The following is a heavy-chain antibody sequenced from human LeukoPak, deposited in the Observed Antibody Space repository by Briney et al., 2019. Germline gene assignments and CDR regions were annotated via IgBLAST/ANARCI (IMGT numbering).Heavy chain of an antibody. CDR2: VSGGGDT. Sequence: GGSLRLACAASGFTFSTYAMSWVRRAPGKRLEWVSAVSGGGDTFYSDSVKGRFTISRDNSKNTLYLQMNSLRAEDTAVYYCPKGGITLVRGVIKKYSFDYWGQGTLVTVSS. J-gene: IGHJ4*02. CDR3: PKGGITLVRGVIKKYSFDY. V-gene: IGHV3-23*01. CDR1: GFTFSTYA. D-gene: IGHD3-10*01.